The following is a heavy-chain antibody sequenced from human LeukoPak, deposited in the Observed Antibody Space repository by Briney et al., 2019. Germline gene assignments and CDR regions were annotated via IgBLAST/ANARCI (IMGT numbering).Heavy chain of an antibody. V-gene: IGHV1-18*01. Sequence: ASVTVSCKASGYTFTSYGISWVRQAPGQGLEGMGWISAYNGNRSYAQKLQGRVTMPTDTSTSTAYMELRSLRSDDTAVYYCARDYPLLWFGDGYYYYYGMDVWGQGTTVTVSS. CDR1: GYTFTSYG. CDR2: ISAYNGNR. J-gene: IGHJ6*02. D-gene: IGHD3-10*01. CDR3: ARDYPLLWFGDGYYYYYGMDV.